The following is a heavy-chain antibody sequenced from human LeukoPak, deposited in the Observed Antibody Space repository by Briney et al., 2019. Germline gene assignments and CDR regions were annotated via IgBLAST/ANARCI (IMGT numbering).Heavy chain of an antibody. J-gene: IGHJ6*03. Sequence: TGGSLRLSCAASGFMFSGYSMNWVRQAPGKGLEWVSYISSSGSTIYYADSVKGRFTISRDNAKNSLYLQMNSLRAEDTAVYYCARATDDYGDYVGEYYYYMDVWGKGTTVTVSS. CDR2: ISSSGSTI. V-gene: IGHV3-48*04. CDR1: GFMFSGYS. D-gene: IGHD4-17*01. CDR3: ARATDDYGDYVGEYYYYMDV.